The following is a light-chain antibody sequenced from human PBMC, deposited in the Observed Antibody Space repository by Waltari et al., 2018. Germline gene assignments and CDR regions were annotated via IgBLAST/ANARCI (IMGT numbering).Light chain of an antibody. Sequence: EIVLTQSPATLSFSPGERATLSCRASQRVSSYLACYQQKPGQDPRLLIYDASNRATGSPARFSGSGSGTDFTLTISSLEPEDFAVYYCQQRSNWPITFGQGTRLEIK. CDR2: DAS. V-gene: IGKV3-11*01. J-gene: IGKJ5*01. CDR3: QQRSNWPIT. CDR1: QRVSSY.